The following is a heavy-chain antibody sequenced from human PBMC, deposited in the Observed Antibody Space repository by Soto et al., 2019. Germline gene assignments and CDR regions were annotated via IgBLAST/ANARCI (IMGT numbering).Heavy chain of an antibody. Sequence: EVQLLESGGGLVQPGGSLRLSCAASGFTFSSYAMSWVRQAPGKGLEWVSAISGSGGSTYYADSVKGRFTISRDNSKNRLYLQMNSLRAEDTAVYYCAKSLEIAVADYYYYGMDVWGQGTTVTVSS. V-gene: IGHV3-23*01. CDR1: GFTFSSYA. CDR2: ISGSGGST. D-gene: IGHD6-19*01. CDR3: AKSLEIAVADYYYYGMDV. J-gene: IGHJ6*02.